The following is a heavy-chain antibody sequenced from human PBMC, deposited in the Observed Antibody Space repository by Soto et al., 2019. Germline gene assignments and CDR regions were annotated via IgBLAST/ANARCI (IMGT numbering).Heavy chain of an antibody. CDR2: ISADGGST. CDR3: AGGYYVVNSYYYGMDV. CDR1: GFTFSNYA. V-gene: IGHV3-23*01. D-gene: IGHD3-3*01. Sequence: GGSLRLSCEASGFTFSNYAMSWVRQAPGKGLEWVSAISADGGSTYYADSVKGRFSISRDNSKNTLSLQMNSLRGEDTAVYYGAGGYYVVNSYYYGMDVWGQGATVTVSS. J-gene: IGHJ6*02.